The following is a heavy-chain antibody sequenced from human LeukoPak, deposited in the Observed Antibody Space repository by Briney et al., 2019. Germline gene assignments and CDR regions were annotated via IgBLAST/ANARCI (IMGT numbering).Heavy chain of an antibody. Sequence: SETLSLTCTVSGGSISSGSYYWGWVRQPAGKGLEWIWRIYTSGSTIYNPSLKSPVTISVDTSENQFSLKLSSVTAADTAVYYCARSYGDYSAPFDYWGQGTLVTVSS. V-gene: IGHV4-61*02. J-gene: IGHJ4*02. CDR1: GGSISSGSYY. CDR2: IYTSGST. D-gene: IGHD4-17*01. CDR3: ARSYGDYSAPFDY.